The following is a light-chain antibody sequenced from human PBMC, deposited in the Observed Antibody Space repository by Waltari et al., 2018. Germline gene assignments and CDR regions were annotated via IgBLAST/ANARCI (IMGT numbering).Light chain of an antibody. CDR3: QQYSSHPLT. CDR1: QSISAF. CDR2: TAS. Sequence: DIQMTQSPSTLSASVGDRVTITCRASQSISAFLAWHQQKPGEAPKLLIYTASTLESGVPSRFSGSGSGTEFTLTISSLHPDDFATYYCQQYSSHPLTLGGGTRVEIK. J-gene: IGKJ4*01. V-gene: IGKV1-5*03.